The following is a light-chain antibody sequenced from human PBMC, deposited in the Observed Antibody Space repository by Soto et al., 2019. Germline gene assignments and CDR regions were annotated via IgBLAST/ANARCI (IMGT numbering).Light chain of an antibody. V-gene: IGKV3-20*01. J-gene: IGKJ5*01. CDR2: GAS. CDR1: QTVTRNY. CDR3: QQHGSSPIT. Sequence: EIVLTQSPGTLSLSPGERATLSCRASQTVTRNYLAWHQQKPGQTPRLLVYGASSRATGIPDRFSGSGSGTDFTLTISRLEPEDFAVYYCQQHGSSPITFGQRTRLEIK.